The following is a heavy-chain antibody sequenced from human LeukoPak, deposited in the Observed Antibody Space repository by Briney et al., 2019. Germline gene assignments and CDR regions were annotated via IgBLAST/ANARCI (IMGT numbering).Heavy chain of an antibody. CDR1: GFTFSSYE. D-gene: IGHD2-2*01. Sequence: GGSLRLSCAASGFTFSSYEMNWVRQAPGKGLEWVSYISSSGSTIYYADSVKGRFTISRDNAKSSLYLQMNSLRAEDTAVYYCARDQSGSTSWGYYYGMDVWGQGTTVTVSS. CDR2: ISSSGSTI. J-gene: IGHJ6*02. V-gene: IGHV3-48*03. CDR3: ARDQSGSTSWGYYYGMDV.